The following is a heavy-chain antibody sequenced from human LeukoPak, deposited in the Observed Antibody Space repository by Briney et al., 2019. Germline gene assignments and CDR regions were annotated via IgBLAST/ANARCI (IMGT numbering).Heavy chain of an antibody. CDR2: INHSGST. Sequence: PSQTLSLTCTVSGGSISSGGYYWSWIRQHPGKGLEWIGEINHSGSTNYNPSLKSRVTISVDTSKNQFSLKLSSVTAADTAVYYCARNTPGPFYDSSGYYYWFDPWGQGTLVTVSS. CDR3: ARNTPGPFYDSSGYYYWFDP. V-gene: IGHV4-31*03. D-gene: IGHD3-22*01. J-gene: IGHJ5*02. CDR1: GGSISSGGYY.